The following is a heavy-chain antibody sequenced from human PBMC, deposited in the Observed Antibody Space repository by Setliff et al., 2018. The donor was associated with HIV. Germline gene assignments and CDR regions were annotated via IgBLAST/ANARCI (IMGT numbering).Heavy chain of an antibody. V-gene: IGHV4-34*01. J-gene: IGHJ4*02. D-gene: IGHD3-10*01. CDR1: RRAFSAYY. CDR2: INPGGRP. Sequence: SETLSLTCAVSRRAFSAYYWGWIRQPPGGGLEWLGEINPGGRPNYNTSLKSRITISADTSENPCSLERRSVTAADTAMYYGTTGEHYGSGSYLSWGQGTPVTVSS. CDR3: TTGEHYGSGSYLS.